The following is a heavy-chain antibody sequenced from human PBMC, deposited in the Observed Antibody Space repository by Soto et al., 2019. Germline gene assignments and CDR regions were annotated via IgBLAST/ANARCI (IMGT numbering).Heavy chain of an antibody. CDR3: AQGRYFDSSGGCANY. CDR2: ISGSGHAT. D-gene: IGHD3-22*01. V-gene: IGHV3-23*01. J-gene: IGHJ4*02. Sequence: EVRLLESGGGSVPPGASARLSCLTSGFMFDNYAMSWVRQSPARGLEWVAAISGSGHATYYTQSVRGRFTISRDKTKKTVFLQMNNLRNEDTAIYYCAQGRYFDSSGGCANYWGLGTLVTVSS. CDR1: GFMFDNYA.